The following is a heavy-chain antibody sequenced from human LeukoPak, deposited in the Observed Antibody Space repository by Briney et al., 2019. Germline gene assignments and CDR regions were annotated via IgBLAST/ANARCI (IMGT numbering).Heavy chain of an antibody. J-gene: IGHJ4*02. CDR2: INAGNGNT. D-gene: IGHD5-18*01. CDR3: ARETAMVAIDY. V-gene: IGHV1-3*01. Sequence: ASVKVSCKASGGTFSSYAISWVRQAPGQRLEWMGWINAGNGNTKYSQEFQGRVTITRDTSASTAYMELSSLRSEGTAVYYCARETAMVAIDYWGQGTLVTVSS. CDR1: GGTFSSYA.